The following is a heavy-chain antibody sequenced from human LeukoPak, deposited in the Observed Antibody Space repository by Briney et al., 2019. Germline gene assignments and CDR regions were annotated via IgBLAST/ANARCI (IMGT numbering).Heavy chain of an antibody. CDR3: ARSHSSGWYGTYYFDH. D-gene: IGHD6-19*01. J-gene: IGHJ4*02. CDR2: ISGSGGST. Sequence: GGSLRLSCAASGFTFSNAWMSWVRQAPGKGLEWVSAISGSGGSTYYADSVKGRFTISRDNSKNTLYLQMNSLRAEDMALYYCARSHSSGWYGTYYFDHWGQGTLVTVSS. CDR1: GFTFSNAW. V-gene: IGHV3-23*01.